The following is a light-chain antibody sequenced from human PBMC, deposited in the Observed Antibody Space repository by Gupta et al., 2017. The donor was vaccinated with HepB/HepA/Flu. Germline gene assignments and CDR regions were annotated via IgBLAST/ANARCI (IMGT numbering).Light chain of an antibody. V-gene: IGKV2-30*02. Sequence: DVVLTQSPLSLPVSLGQPASISCRASQSLVHGDGNTYMNSFQQRPGQSPRRLIYKVSDRDSGVPDRFSGRGSGTDFTLRIIRVEAEDVGVYYCRLATQWPYTFGQGTKLEIK. J-gene: IGKJ2*01. CDR1: QSLVHGDGNTY. CDR2: KVS. CDR3: RLATQWPYT.